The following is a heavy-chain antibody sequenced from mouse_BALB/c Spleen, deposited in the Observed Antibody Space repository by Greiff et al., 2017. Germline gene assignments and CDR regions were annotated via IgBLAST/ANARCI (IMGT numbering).Heavy chain of an antibody. CDR3: AREGDLRWFAY. CDR2: ISSGGGNT. V-gene: IGHV5-9*03. CDR1: GFTFSSYT. J-gene: IGHJ3*01. D-gene: IGHD2-12*01. Sequence: EVQLVESGGDLVKPGGSLKLSCAASGFTFSSYTMSWVRQSPEQRLEWVATISSGGGNTYYPDSVKGRFTISRDDAKKNLYLQMSSLWSEDTALYYFAREGDLRWFAYWGQGTLVTVFA.